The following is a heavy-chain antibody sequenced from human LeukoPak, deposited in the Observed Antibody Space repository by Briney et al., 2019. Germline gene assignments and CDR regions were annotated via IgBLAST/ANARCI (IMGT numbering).Heavy chain of an antibody. D-gene: IGHD1-14*01. V-gene: IGHV4-39*07. CDR2: IYSSGST. J-gene: IGHJ5*02. CDR1: GGSISSSTYY. CDR3: ARDHRGWFDP. Sequence: SETLSLTCTVSGGSISSSTYYWGWIRQPPGKGLEWIGSIYSSGSTYYNPSLKSRVTISVDTSKNQFSLKLSSVTAADTAVYYCARDHRGWFDPWGQGTLVTVSS.